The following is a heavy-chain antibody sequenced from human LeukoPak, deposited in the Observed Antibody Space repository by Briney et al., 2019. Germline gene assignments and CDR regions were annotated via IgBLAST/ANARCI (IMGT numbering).Heavy chain of an antibody. J-gene: IGHJ4*02. CDR3: ARFAYCGGHCWYYFDY. CDR1: GGSISSYY. CDR2: IYSSGST. V-gene: IGHV4-59*01. D-gene: IGHD2-21*02. Sequence: PSQTLSLTCTVSGGSISSYYWSWIRQPPGKGLEWIGYIYSSGSTNYNPSLKSRITISVDTSKNQFSLKLSSVTAADTAVYYCARFAYCGGHCWYYFDYWGQGSLVTVSS.